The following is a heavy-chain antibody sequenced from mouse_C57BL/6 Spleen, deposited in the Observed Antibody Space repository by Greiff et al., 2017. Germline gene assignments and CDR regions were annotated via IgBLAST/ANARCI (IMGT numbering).Heavy chain of an antibody. V-gene: IGHV1-76*01. J-gene: IGHJ3*01. CDR1: GYTFTDYY. CDR3: AKGDDGAWFAY. CDR2: MYPGSGNT. Sequence: QVQLQQSGAELVRPGASVKLSCKASGYTFTDYYINWVKQRPGQGLEWIARMYPGSGNTYYNEKFKVKATLTAEKSSSTAYMQLSSLTSEDSAVYCCAKGDDGAWFAYWGQGTLVTVSA. D-gene: IGHD2-12*01.